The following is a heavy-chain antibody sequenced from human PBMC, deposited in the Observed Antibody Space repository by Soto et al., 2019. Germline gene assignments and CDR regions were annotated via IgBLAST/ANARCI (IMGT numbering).Heavy chain of an antibody. CDR1: GGSINSYY. CDR2: ISYTGST. D-gene: IGHD1-1*01. CDR3: ARHYPIGNNWNYFDY. V-gene: IGHV4-59*08. Sequence: SETLSFTCSVSGGSINSYYWGWIRQPPGKGLEWIGYISYTGSTDYSPSLKSRVTISVDTSKNQFSLKVRSVTAADTAIYFCARHYPIGNNWNYFDYWGRGTLDTVSS. J-gene: IGHJ4*02.